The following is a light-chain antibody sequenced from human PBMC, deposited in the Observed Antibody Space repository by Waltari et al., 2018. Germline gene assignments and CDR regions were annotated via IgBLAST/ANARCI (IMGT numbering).Light chain of an antibody. J-gene: IGKJ3*01. CDR1: QSVSSRF. V-gene: IGKV3-20*01. CDR2: ATS. Sequence: ENVLTQSPGTLSLSPGARATLSGRASQSVSSRFFACYQQNPAQAPRLLIYATSIRATGISDRFSGSGSGTDFTLTISRLEAEDFAVYYCQQYYSTPFTFGPGTKVDIK. CDR3: QQYYSTPFT.